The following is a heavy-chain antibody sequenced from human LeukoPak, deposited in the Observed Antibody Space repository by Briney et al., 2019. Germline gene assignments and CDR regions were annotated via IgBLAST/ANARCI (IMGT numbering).Heavy chain of an antibody. Sequence: PGGSLRLSCAASGFTFSSYSMNWVRQAPGKGLEWVAFIRYDGSNKYYADSVKGRFTISRDNSKNTLYLQMNSLRAEDTAVYYCAKGVEWELLPGMGAFDIWGQGTMVTVSS. CDR2: IRYDGSNK. D-gene: IGHD1-26*01. V-gene: IGHV3-30*02. CDR3: AKGVEWELLPGMGAFDI. CDR1: GFTFSSYS. J-gene: IGHJ3*02.